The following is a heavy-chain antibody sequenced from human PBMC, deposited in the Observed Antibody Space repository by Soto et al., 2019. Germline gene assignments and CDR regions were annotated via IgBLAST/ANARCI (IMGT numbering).Heavy chain of an antibody. V-gene: IGHV1-46*01. CDR1: GYTFTNYY. CDR3: ARVRGYTTTHYLDY. D-gene: IGHD2-2*02. J-gene: IGHJ4*02. Sequence: ASVKVSCKASGYTFTNYYMYWVRQAPGQGLEWMGIINPSAGSSSYAQRFQGRVTMAWETSTTTVYMELSSLRSEDTAVYYCARVRGYTTTHYLDYWGQGTLVTVSS. CDR2: INPSAGSS.